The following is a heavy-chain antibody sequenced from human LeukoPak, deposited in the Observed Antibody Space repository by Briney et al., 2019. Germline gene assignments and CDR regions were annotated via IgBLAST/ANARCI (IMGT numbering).Heavy chain of an antibody. CDR3: ASGTWGRTETFDP. CDR1: GGTFNSYP. V-gene: IGHV1-69*13. Sequence: SVKVSCKAYGGTFNSYPIRWVRQAPGQGLEWMGGIIPIFGTANYAQKFQGRVTITADESTSTAYMELSSLRSEDTAVYYCASGTWGRTETFDPWGQGTLVTVSS. J-gene: IGHJ5*02. CDR2: IIPIFGTA. D-gene: IGHD3-16*01.